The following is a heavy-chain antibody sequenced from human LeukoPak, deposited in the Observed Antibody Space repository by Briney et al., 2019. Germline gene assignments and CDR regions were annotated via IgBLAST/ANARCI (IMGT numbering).Heavy chain of an antibody. J-gene: IGHJ4*02. Sequence: GGSLRLXCAASGLTSSSYAMSWVRLAPGKGLEWVSGISVSGVSTYYADSEKGRFTISRDNSKNTPYLQMNSLRAEDTALYYCARDPYGDYVFDYWGQGTLVTVSS. V-gene: IGHV3-23*01. D-gene: IGHD4-17*01. CDR3: ARDPYGDYVFDY. CDR1: GLTSSSYA. CDR2: ISVSGVST.